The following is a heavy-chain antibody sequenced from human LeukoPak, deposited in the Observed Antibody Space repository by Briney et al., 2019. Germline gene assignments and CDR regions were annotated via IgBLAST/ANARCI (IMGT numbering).Heavy chain of an antibody. CDR2: IYSGDNT. CDR1: GFTVSSNY. D-gene: IGHD3-9*01. J-gene: IGHJ4*02. V-gene: IGHV3-53*01. CDR3: ARDSPLLTV. Sequence: GGSLRLSCAASGFTVSSNYMSWVRQAPGKGLEWVSVIYSGDNTYYADSVKGRFTLSRDNSKNTLYLQMNSLRAEDTATYYCARDSPLLTVWGQGTLVTVSS.